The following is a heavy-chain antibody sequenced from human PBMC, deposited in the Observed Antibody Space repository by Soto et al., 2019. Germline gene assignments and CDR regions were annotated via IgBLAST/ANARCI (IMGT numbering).Heavy chain of an antibody. V-gene: IGHV3-23*01. Sequence: DVQLLESGGGLGQPGGSLRLSCAASGFTFGSYAMSWVRQAPGKGLEWVSTISGNGGFTYYADSVQGRFSISRDNSKNTLYLQINTLRAEDTAKYYCAKDMGNIVVVPAALRPSHFSYGMDIWGQGTTVTVSS. CDR3: AKDMGNIVVVPAALRPSHFSYGMDI. CDR2: ISGNGGFT. CDR1: GFTFGSYA. J-gene: IGHJ6*02. D-gene: IGHD2-2*02.